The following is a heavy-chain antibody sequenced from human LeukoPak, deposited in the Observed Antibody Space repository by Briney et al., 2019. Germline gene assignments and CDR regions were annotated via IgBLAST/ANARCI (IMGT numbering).Heavy chain of an antibody. CDR3: AKDGEYYDFWSGYSGYYYYYMDV. V-gene: IGHV3-11*01. D-gene: IGHD3-3*01. Sequence: GGSLRLSCAASGFTFSDYYMSWIRQAPGKGLEWVSYISSSGSTIYYADSVKGRFTISRDNSKNTLYLQMNSLRAEDTAVYYCAKDGEYYDFWSGYSGYYYYYMDVWGKGTTVTVSS. CDR2: ISSSGSTI. CDR1: GFTFSDYY. J-gene: IGHJ6*03.